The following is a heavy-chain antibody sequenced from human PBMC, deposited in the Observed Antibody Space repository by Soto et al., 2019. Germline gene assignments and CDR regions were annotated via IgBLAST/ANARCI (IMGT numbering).Heavy chain of an antibody. CDR1: GVSISSGGYY. D-gene: IGHD6-6*01. CDR2: IYYTVST. Sequence: PSETLSLTCTISGVSISSGGYYWSWIRQPPGKGLEWIGYIYYTVSTDYNASLKNRVIMSVDTSKNQFSLKLNSVTAADTAVYYCSRRARGSSAFYYYHYMDVWGKGITVTVSS. J-gene: IGHJ6*03. V-gene: IGHV4-61*08. CDR3: SRRARGSSAFYYYHYMDV.